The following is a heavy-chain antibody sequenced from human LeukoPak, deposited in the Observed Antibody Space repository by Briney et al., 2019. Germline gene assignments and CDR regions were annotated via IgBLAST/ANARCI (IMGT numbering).Heavy chain of an antibody. CDR2: VSANGDTI. Sequence: GGSLRLSCGASGFIFSIYEMNWVRQAPGKGLEWISYVSANGDTIYHADSVRGRSTISRDNAKNSLYLQMNSLRAEDTALYYCVSAYGGLLDYWGQGTLVTVSS. CDR1: GFIFSIYE. CDR3: VSAYGGLLDY. D-gene: IGHD3-16*01. J-gene: IGHJ4*01. V-gene: IGHV3-48*03.